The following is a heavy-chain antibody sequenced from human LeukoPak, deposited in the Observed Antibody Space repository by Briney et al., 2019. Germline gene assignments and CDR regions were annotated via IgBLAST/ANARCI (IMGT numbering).Heavy chain of an antibody. J-gene: IGHJ4*02. CDR1: GFTVNSDY. CDR2: IYSDGST. CDR3: AKDSLAYCGGDCYFDY. D-gene: IGHD2-21*02. V-gene: IGHV3-53*01. Sequence: GGSLRLSCAASGFTVNSDYMSWVRQAPGKGREWVTVIYSDGSTYYAGSVKGRFTISRDKSKNTLYLQMNSLRAEDTAVYYCAKDSLAYCGGDCYFDYWGQGTLVTVSS.